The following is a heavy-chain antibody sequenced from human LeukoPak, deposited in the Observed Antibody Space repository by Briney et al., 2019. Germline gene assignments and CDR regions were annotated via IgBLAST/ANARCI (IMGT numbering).Heavy chain of an antibody. D-gene: IGHD5-18*01. CDR3: ATGHSYGYDY. CDR2: ISSSGSTI. CDR1: GFIFNDYY. J-gene: IGHJ4*02. V-gene: IGHV3-11*04. Sequence: GGSLRLSCAASGFIFNDYYMTWIRQAPGKGLEWVSYISSSGSTIYYADSVKGRFPISRDNAKNSLYLLMNSLRADDSGVYYCATGHSYGYDYWGQGVLGTVS.